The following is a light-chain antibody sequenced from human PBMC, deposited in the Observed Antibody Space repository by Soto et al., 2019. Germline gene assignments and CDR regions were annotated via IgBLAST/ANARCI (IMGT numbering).Light chain of an antibody. Sequence: EIVLTQSPGTLSLSPGERATLSCRASQSVSNSLAWYQQKPGQAPRLLIYGASSRATGIPDRFSGSGSGTDFTLTISRLEPEDFAVYYCQQYGSSPPITFGQGTRLEIK. J-gene: IGKJ5*01. V-gene: IGKV3-20*01. CDR2: GAS. CDR1: QSVSNS. CDR3: QQYGSSPPIT.